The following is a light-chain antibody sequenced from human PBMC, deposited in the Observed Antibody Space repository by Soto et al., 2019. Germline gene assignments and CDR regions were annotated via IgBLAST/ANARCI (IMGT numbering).Light chain of an antibody. Sequence: EIVLTQSPGTLSLSPGDIATLSCRASQSLSVSYIAWYQQKPGQAPRLLIYLTSTRATGIPGRFSGRGSGTHFTLAISRLEPEDFAVYYCHQFGDSPQKFGQGTTVEV. CDR3: HQFGDSPQK. CDR2: LTS. V-gene: IGKV3-20*01. J-gene: IGKJ1*01. CDR1: QSLSVSY.